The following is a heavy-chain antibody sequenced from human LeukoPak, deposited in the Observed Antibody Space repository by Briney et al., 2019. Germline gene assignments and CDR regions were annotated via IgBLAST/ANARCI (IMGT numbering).Heavy chain of an antibody. CDR1: GGSFSAYY. V-gene: IGHV4-34*01. J-gene: IGHJ4*02. D-gene: IGHD6-19*01. Sequence: SETLSLTCAVYGGSFSAYYWSWIRQPPGMGLEWIGEVNHSGSTNYNPSLKSRVTISVDTSKDQFSLKLSSVTAADTAVYYCARHRDSSGWYDFDYWGQGTLVTVSS. CDR3: ARHRDSSGWYDFDY. CDR2: VNHSGST.